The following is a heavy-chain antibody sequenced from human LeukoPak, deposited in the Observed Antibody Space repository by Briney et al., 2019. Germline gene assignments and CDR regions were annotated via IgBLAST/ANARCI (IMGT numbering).Heavy chain of an antibody. CDR2: MNPNSGNT. V-gene: IGHV1-8*01. Sequence: ASVKVSCKASGYTFTSYDINWVRQATGQGLEWMGWMNPNSGNTGYAQKFQGRVTMTRNTSISTAYMELSSLRSEDTAVYYCARAQPLSWITMIVFDRFDPWGQGTLVTVSS. CDR3: ARAQPLSWITMIVFDRFDP. J-gene: IGHJ5*02. D-gene: IGHD3-22*01. CDR1: GYTFTSYD.